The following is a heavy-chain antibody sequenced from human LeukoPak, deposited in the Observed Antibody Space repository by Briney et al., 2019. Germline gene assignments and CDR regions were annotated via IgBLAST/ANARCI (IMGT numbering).Heavy chain of an antibody. Sequence: SETLSLTCTVSGGSISGSSYYWGWIRQPPGKGLEWIGSIYYSGSTYYNPSLKSRVTISVDTSKNQFSLKLSSVTAADTAVYYCASYVNDYGDYCFDYWGQGTLVTVSS. CDR2: IYYSGST. V-gene: IGHV4-39*01. CDR1: GGSISGSSYY. CDR3: ASYVNDYGDYCFDY. J-gene: IGHJ4*02. D-gene: IGHD4-17*01.